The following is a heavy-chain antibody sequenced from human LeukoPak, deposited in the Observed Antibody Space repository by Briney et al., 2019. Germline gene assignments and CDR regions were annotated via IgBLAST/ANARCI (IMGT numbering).Heavy chain of an antibody. D-gene: IGHD6-19*01. CDR2: MSGSGGST. Sequence: PGGSLRLSCAASGFTFSSYAMSWVRQAPGKGLEWVSAMSGSGGSTYYADSVKGRFTISRDNSKNTLYLQMNSLRAEDTAVYYCAKRNRIAVAGSVFDYWGQGTLVTVPS. CDR1: GFTFSSYA. CDR3: AKRNRIAVAGSVFDY. J-gene: IGHJ4*02. V-gene: IGHV3-23*01.